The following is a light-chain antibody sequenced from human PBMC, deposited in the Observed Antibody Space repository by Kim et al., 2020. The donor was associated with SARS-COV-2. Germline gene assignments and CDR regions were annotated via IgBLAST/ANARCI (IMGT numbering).Light chain of an antibody. J-gene: IGLJ6*01. CDR3: ETWDSNTHV. CDR1: SGHSSYI. V-gene: IGLV4-60*03. Sequence: QPVLTQSSSASASLGSSVKLTCTLSSGHSSYIIAWHQQQPGKAPRYLMKLEGSGSYNKGSGVPDRFSGSSSGADRYPTISNLQSEDEADYYCETWDSNTHVFGSGTKVTVL. CDR2: LEGSGSY.